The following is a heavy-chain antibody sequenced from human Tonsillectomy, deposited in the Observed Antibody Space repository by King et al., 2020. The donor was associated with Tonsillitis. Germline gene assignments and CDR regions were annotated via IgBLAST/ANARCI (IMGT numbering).Heavy chain of an antibody. CDR1: GYTFTSYY. V-gene: IGHV1-46*01. CDR2: INPSGGST. CDR3: ARETLPWVGEVDYYYDGMDV. Sequence: QLVQSGAEVKKPGASVKVSCKASGYTFTSYYMHWVRQAPGQGLEWMGLINPSGGSTSYAQKFQGRVTMTRDTSTGTVYMELSSLRSEDTAVYYCARETLPWVGEVDYYYDGMDVWGQGTTGTVSS. D-gene: IGHD3-10*01. J-gene: IGHJ6*02.